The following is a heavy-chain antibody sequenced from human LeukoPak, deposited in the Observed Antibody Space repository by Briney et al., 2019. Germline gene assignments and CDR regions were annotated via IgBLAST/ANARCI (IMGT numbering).Heavy chain of an antibody. D-gene: IGHD5-24*01. CDR3: AKADGWPLDY. Sequence: GASVKVSCKASGYTFITYYMRWVRQAPGQGLEWMGIINPSGGNTSYAQKFQGRLTMTRDTSTSTVYMELSSLRSEDTAVYYCAKADGWPLDYWGRGTLVTVSS. CDR1: GYTFITYY. J-gene: IGHJ4*02. V-gene: IGHV1-46*01. CDR2: INPSGGNT.